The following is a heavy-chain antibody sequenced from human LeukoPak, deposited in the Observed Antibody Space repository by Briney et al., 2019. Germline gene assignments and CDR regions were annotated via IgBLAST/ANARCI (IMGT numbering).Heavy chain of an antibody. CDR1: GGSISSYY. V-gene: IGHV4-4*07. D-gene: IGHD6-25*01. CDR2: IYTSGST. Sequence: PSETLSLTCTVSGGSISSYYWSWIRHPARKGLQWIWRIYTSGSTNYNPSLKSRVTMSVDTSKNQFSLKLSSVTAADTVVYYCARDRGRFDPWGQGTLVTVSS. CDR3: ARDRGRFDP. J-gene: IGHJ5*02.